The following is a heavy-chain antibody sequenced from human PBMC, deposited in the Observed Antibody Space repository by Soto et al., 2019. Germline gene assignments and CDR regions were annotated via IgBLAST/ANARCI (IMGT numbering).Heavy chain of an antibody. D-gene: IGHD2-21*02. CDR2: ISYDGSNK. J-gene: IGHJ6*02. CDR3: AKDPGQGGYSYYYYYYGMDV. Sequence: PGGSLRLSCAASGFTFSSYGMHWVRQAPGKGLEWVAVISYDGSNKYYADSVKGRFTISRDNSKNTLYLQMNSLRAEDTAVYYCAKDPGQGGYSYYYYYYGMDVWGQGTTVTVSS. CDR1: GFTFSSYG. V-gene: IGHV3-30*18.